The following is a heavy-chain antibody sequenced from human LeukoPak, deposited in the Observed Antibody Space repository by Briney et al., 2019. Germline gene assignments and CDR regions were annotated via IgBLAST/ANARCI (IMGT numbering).Heavy chain of an antibody. CDR2: IQPDGSEG. V-gene: IGHV3-7*01. CDR1: GFTFSSTW. J-gene: IGHJ5*02. D-gene: IGHD3-16*01. CDR3: ASQSYARFDP. Sequence: PGGSLRLSCPAAGFTFSSTWMSWVRQAPGKGLEWVGNIQPDGSEGYPGDSVKGRFTISRDNARNSLFLQMNSLRVEDTAVYYCASQSYARFDPWGQGTLVTVSS.